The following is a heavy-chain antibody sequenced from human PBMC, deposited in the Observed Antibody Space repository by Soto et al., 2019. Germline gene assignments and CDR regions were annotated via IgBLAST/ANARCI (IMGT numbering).Heavy chain of an antibody. J-gene: IGHJ6*02. D-gene: IGHD3-10*01. CDR2: INAGNGNT. V-gene: IGHV1-3*01. Sequence: SVKVSCEASGYTFTSYAMHWVRQAPGQRLEWMGWINAGNGNTKYSQKFQGRVTITRDTSASTAYMELSSLRSEDTAVYYCARDNRMVRGPYYYYGMDVWGQGTTVTVSS. CDR1: GYTFTSYA. CDR3: ARDNRMVRGPYYYYGMDV.